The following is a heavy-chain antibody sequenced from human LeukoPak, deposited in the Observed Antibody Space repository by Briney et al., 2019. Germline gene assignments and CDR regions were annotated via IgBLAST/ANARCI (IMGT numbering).Heavy chain of an antibody. V-gene: IGHV1-46*01. CDR2: INPSGGST. J-gene: IGHJ5*02. Sequence: ASVKVSCKAPGYTFTSYYMHWVRQAPGQGLEWMGIINPSGGSTSYAQKFQGRVTMTRDSSTSTVYMELSSLRSEDTAVYYCAGGAQGNWNYASNWFDPWGQGTLVTVSS. CDR1: GYTFTSYY. D-gene: IGHD1-7*01. CDR3: AGGAQGNWNYASNWFDP.